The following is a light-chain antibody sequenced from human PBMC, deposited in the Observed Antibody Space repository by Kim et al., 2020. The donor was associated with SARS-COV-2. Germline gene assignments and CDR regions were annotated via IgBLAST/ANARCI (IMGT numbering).Light chain of an antibody. CDR1: SLRSYY. J-gene: IGLJ3*02. V-gene: IGLV3-19*01. CDR2: GKN. CDR3: NSRDSSGNLNWV. Sequence: SSELTQDPAVSVALGQTVRITCQGDSLRSYYASWYQQKPGQAPVLVIYGKNNRPSGIPDRFSGSISGNTASLTITGAQAEDEADYYCNSRDSSGNLNWVF.